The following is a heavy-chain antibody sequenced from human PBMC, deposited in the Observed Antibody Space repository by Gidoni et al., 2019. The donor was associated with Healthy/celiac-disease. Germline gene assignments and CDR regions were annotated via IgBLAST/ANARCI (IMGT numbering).Heavy chain of an antibody. J-gene: IGHJ4*02. D-gene: IGHD6-19*01. CDR1: GFTFSSYA. V-gene: IGHV3-23*01. Sequence: EVQLLESGGGLVQPGGSLRLSCSASGFTFSSYAMSWVRQAPGKGLEWVSAISGSGGSTYYADSVKGRFTISRDNSKNTLYLQMNSLRAEDTAVYYCAKDPWYSSGWCDYWGQGTLVTVSS. CDR3: AKDPWYSSGWCDY. CDR2: ISGSGGST.